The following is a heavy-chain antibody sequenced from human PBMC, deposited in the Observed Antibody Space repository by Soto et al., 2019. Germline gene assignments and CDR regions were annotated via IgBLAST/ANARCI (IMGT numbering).Heavy chain of an antibody. CDR3: ARDYYDFWSGYSEGYYYGMDV. Sequence: GGSLRLSCAASGFTFSSYGMHWVRQAPGKGLEWVAVIWYDGSNKYYADSVKGRFTISRDNSKNTLYLQMNSLRAEDTAVYYCARDYYDFWSGYSEGYYYGMDVWGQGTTVTVSS. D-gene: IGHD3-3*01. J-gene: IGHJ6*02. V-gene: IGHV3-33*01. CDR2: IWYDGSNK. CDR1: GFTFSSYG.